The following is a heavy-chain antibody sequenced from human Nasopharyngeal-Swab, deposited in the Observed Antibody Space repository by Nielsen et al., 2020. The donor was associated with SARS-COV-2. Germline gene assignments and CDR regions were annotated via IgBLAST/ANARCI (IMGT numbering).Heavy chain of an antibody. V-gene: IGHV1-46*01. D-gene: IGHD1-7*01. CDR2: INPTDGST. J-gene: IGHJ6*02. CDR3: ARVLPFRITGTSGMDV. CDR1: GYTFTSYY. Sequence: ASVKVSCKASGYTFTSYYLHWVRQAPGQGLKLMGIINPTDGSTSYAQKFEGRVTMTRVTSTSTVYMELNSLRSEDTAVYYCARVLPFRITGTSGMDVWGQGTTFTVSS.